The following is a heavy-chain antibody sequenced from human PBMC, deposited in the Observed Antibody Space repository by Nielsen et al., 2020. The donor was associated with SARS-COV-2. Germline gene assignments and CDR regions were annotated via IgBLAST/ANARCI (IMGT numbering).Heavy chain of an antibody. CDR2: ISYEGSKQ. V-gene: IGHV3-30*03. J-gene: IGHJ4*02. D-gene: IGHD1-1*01. Sequence: WIRQPPGKGLEWVAYISYEGSKQYYADSVKGRFTISRDFSKSTLYLQMNSLRAEDTAMYYCARAWKGGYYFDYWGQGTLVTVSS. CDR3: ARAWKGGYYFDY.